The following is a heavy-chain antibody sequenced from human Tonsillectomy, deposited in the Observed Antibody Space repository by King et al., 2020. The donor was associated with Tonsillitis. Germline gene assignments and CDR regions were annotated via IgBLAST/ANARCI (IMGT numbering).Heavy chain of an antibody. D-gene: IGHD3-22*01. CDR2: ISSSSSYI. J-gene: IGHJ4*02. CDR1: GFTFSSYS. CDR3: ERDANYYDSICYRVEGTFDY. V-gene: IGHV3-21*01. Sequence: VQLVESGGGLVKPGGSLRLSCAASGFTFSSYSMNWVRQAPGKGLEWVTSISSSSSYIYYADSVKGRFTISRDNAKNSLYLQMNSLRAEDTAVYYFERDANYYDSICYRVEGTFDYWGQGTLVTVSS.